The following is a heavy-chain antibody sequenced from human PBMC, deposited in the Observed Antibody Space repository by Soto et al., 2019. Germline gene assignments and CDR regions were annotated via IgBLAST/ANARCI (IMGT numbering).Heavy chain of an antibody. J-gene: IGHJ2*01. Sequence: EVQLVESGGGLVQPGGSLRLSCAASGFTFSSYWMHWVRQDPGQGLVWVSRINSDGSSTSYADSVKGRFTISRDNAKNTLYLQMNSRRAEDTAVYYCARGGSLNWYFDLWGRGTLVTVSS. V-gene: IGHV3-74*01. CDR1: GFTFSSYW. CDR2: INSDGSST. D-gene: IGHD1-26*01. CDR3: ARGGSLNWYFDL.